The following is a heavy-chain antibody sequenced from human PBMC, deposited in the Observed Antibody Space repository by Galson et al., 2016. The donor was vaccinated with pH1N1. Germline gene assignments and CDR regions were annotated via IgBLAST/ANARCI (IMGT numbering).Heavy chain of an antibody. V-gene: IGHV3-30*18. D-gene: IGHD3-22*01. CDR2: ISNAGSNK. CDR1: GFTFNTYG. J-gene: IGHJ4*02. Sequence: SLRLSCAGSGFTFNTYGMHWVRQAPGKGLEWVAVISNAGSNKYYADSVKGRFTISRDNSKNTMYLQMNSLTTWDTAVYYCAKVGISGHYPPSPTFFDFWSQGTLVTVSS. CDR3: AKVGISGHYPPSPTFFDF.